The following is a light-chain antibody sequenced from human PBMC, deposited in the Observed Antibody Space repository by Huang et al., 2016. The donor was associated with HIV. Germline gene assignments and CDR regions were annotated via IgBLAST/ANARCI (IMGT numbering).Light chain of an antibody. Sequence: DIQMTQSPPSLSASVGDRVPITCRTNESVYNYLNWYRQKPGKAPEFLIYAASSLRSGVPSRFSGSVSGTEFTLTITSLQPQDLATYYCQQSYNTPRTFGQGTNVEIK. CDR1: ESVYNY. J-gene: IGKJ1*01. CDR3: QQSYNTPRT. V-gene: IGKV1-39*01. CDR2: AAS.